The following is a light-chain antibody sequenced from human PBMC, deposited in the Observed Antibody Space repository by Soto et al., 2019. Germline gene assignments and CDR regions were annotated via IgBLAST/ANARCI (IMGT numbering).Light chain of an antibody. Sequence: QSVLTQPASVSGSPGQSITISCTGTSSDVGAYNYLSWYQQHPGKAPKVIIYEVTNRPSGVSSRFSGSKSGDTASLTISGLQADDEADYYCSSYTSSDSYVFGTGTKVTVL. V-gene: IGLV2-14*01. CDR3: SSYTSSDSYV. CDR2: EVT. CDR1: SSDVGAYNY. J-gene: IGLJ1*01.